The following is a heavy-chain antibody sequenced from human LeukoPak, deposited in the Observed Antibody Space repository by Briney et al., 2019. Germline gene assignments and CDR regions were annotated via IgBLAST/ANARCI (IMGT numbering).Heavy chain of an antibody. CDR3: ARGLLIDY. V-gene: IGHV4-38-2*02. D-gene: IGHD2-15*01. CDR2: IYYSGST. CDR1: GYSISSGYY. J-gene: IGHJ4*02. Sequence: SETLSLTCTVSGYSISSGYYWSWIRQPPGKGLEWIGYIYYSGSTNYNPSLKSRVTISVDTSKNQFSLKLSSVTAADTAVYYCARGLLIDYWGQGTLVTVSS.